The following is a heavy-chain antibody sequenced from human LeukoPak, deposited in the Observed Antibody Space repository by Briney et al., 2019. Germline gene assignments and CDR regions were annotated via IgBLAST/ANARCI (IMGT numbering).Heavy chain of an antibody. V-gene: IGHV3-53*01. CDR1: GFTVSSKY. Sequence: PGGSLRLSCAASGFTVSSKYMSWVRQAPGKGLEWVSILYSGGSTYYADSVQGRFTISRDNSKNTLYLQMNSLRAEDTAVHYCARGAADSSSFDAFDNWGQGTMVTVSS. CDR3: ARGAADSSSFDAFDN. D-gene: IGHD6-13*01. CDR2: LYSGGST. J-gene: IGHJ3*02.